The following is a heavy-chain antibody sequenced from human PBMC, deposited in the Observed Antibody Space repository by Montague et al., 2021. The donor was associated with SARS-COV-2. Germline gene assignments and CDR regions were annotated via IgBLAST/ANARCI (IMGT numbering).Heavy chain of an antibody. CDR1: GDSINNYY. J-gene: IGHJ4*02. Sequence: SETLSLTCTVSGDSINNYYWSWIRQSPGKGLEYIGYIYYSGGANXYPSRGTNYNPSFESRVAISLDTSKNQFSLSLSSVTTAGTAVYYCARGSGYSGYALDYWGQGTLVTVSS. V-gene: IGHV4-59*01. D-gene: IGHD5-12*01. CDR3: ARGSGYSGYALDY. CDR2: IYYSGGANXYPSRGT.